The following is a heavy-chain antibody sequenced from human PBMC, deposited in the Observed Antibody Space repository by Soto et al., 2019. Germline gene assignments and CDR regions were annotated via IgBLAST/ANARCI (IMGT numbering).Heavy chain of an antibody. CDR2: TYYRSKWYN. CDR1: GDSVSSNSAA. D-gene: IGHD2-2*01. J-gene: IGHJ4*02. CDR3: ARLNCISTSCSIDY. Sequence: SRTLSLTCAISGDSVSSNSAAWNWIRQSPSRGLEWLGRTYYRSKWYNDYAVSVKSRITINPDTSKNQFSLQLNSVTPEDTAVYYCARLNCISTSCSIDYWGQGTLVTVSS. V-gene: IGHV6-1*01.